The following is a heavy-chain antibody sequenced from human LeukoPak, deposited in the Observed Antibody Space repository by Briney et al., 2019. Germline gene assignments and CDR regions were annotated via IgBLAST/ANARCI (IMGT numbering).Heavy chain of an antibody. CDR3: ARAKVRGVIIKSFDY. CDR2: ISGSGGST. V-gene: IGHV3-23*01. D-gene: IGHD3-10*01. J-gene: IGHJ4*02. Sequence: GGSLRLSCAASGFTFSGYAMSWVRQAPGKGLEWVSAISGSGGSTYYADSVKGRFTISRDNSKNTLYLQMNSLRAEDTAVYYCARAKVRGVIIKSFDYWGQGTLVTVSP. CDR1: GFTFSGYA.